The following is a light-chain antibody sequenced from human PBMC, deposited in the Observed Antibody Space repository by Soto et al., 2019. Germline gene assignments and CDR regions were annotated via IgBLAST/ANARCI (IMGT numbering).Light chain of an antibody. CDR1: ESFSSY. V-gene: IGKV3-11*01. CDR3: QQRSNWPIT. CDR2: DAS. Sequence: EVVMTQSPATLSVSPGERATLSCRASESFSSYLAWYQQKPGQAPRLLIYDASNRATGIPARFSGSGSGTDFTLTISSLEPEDFAVYYCQQRSNWPITFGQGTRLEI. J-gene: IGKJ5*01.